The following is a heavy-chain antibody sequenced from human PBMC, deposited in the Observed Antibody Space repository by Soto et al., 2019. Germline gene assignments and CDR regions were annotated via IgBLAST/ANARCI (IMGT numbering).Heavy chain of an antibody. J-gene: IGHJ4*02. CDR2: IYHSGST. V-gene: IGHV4-4*02. Sequence: QVQLQESGPGLVKPSGTLSLTCAVSGGSISSSNWWSWVRQPPGKGLEWIGEIYHSGSTNYNPSLMSRVTLSVAKSKNPFSLKLSSVTAADTAVYYCASGGGERGYRSWGQGTLVTVSS. CDR3: ASGGGERGYRS. D-gene: IGHD5-12*01. CDR1: GGSISSSNW.